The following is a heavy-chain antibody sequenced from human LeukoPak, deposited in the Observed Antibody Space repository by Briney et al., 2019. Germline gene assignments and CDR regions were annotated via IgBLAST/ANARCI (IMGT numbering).Heavy chain of an antibody. V-gene: IGHV1-46*01. CDR1: GYTFTSCY. D-gene: IGHD1-1*01. CDR2: INPSGGST. Sequence: ASVKVYCKASGYTFTSCYMHWVRQAPGQGLVWMRIINPSGGSTSYAQKFQGRVTMTRDTSTSTVYMELSSLRSEDTAVYYCARGRERADDAFDIWGQGTMVTVSS. J-gene: IGHJ3*02. CDR3: ARGRERADDAFDI.